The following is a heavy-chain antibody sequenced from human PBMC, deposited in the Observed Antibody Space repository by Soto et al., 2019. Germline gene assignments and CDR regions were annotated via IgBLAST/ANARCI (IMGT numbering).Heavy chain of an antibody. CDR1: GGSISSSSYY. CDR3: SSGGSQDPVDY. V-gene: IGHV4-39*01. J-gene: IGHJ4*02. CDR2: IYYSGST. Sequence: SETLSLTCTVSGGSISSSSYYWGWIRQPPGKGLEWIGSIYYSGSTYYNPSLKSRVTISVDTSKNQFSLKLSSVTAADTAVYFCSSGGSQDPVDYRARGTLVPVSS. D-gene: IGHD1-26*01.